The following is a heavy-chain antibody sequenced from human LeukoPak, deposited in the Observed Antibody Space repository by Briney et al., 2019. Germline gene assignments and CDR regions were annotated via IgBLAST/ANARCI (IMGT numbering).Heavy chain of an antibody. CDR2: IYYSGST. CDR1: GGSISSSSYY. J-gene: IGHJ4*02. D-gene: IGHD3-10*01. Sequence: SETLSLTCTVSGGSISSSSYYWGWIRQPPGKGLEWIGSIYYSGSTYYNPSLKSRVTISVDTSKNQFSLKLSSVTAADTAVYYCARGSGELYKAVDYWGQGTLVTVSS. V-gene: IGHV4-39*07. CDR3: ARGSGELYKAVDY.